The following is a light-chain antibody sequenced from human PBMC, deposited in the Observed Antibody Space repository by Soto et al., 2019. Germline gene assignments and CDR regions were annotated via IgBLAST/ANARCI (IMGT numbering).Light chain of an antibody. CDR2: GNR. J-gene: IGLJ2*01. CDR3: ATWDGSLPGEV. V-gene: IGLV1-40*01. CDR1: NSNLGAGYD. Sequence: QSVQTQPPSVSGAPGQRVTISCTGNNSNLGAGYDVHWYQQLPGAAPKLVIFGNRNRPSGVPERFSGSKSGTSASLAITGLQAEDEADYYCATWDGSLPGEVFGGGTQLTVL.